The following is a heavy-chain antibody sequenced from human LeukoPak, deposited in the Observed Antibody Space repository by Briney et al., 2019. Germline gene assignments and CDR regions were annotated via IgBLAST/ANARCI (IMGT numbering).Heavy chain of an antibody. V-gene: IGHV3-23*01. Sequence: GGSLRLSCAASGFTLSGFAMSWVRQAPGKGVEAVSSISRSGESTFYADSVRGRFTISRDNSKNTVYLQMERQRGEDRGVYYCAKVDPQDGGAYYYYYYMDVWGKGTTVTISS. D-gene: IGHD4-23*01. CDR1: GFTLSGFA. CDR2: ISRSGEST. CDR3: AKVDPQDGGAYYYYYYMDV. J-gene: IGHJ6*03.